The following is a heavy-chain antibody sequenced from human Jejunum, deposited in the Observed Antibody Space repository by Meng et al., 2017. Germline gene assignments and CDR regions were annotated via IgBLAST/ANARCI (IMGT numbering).Heavy chain of an antibody. CDR1: GYTFTSYA. CDR3: ARDNYDTASRFDY. CDR2: INTNNGNP. D-gene: IGHD3-22*01. Sequence: QVQLLQRGSEFKQPGASVKVASKASGYTFTSYAINWLRQAPGQGPEWMGWINTNNGNPTYAQGFTGRFVFSLDTSVSTAYVQISSLKVEDTAMYYCARDNYDTASRFDYWGQGTLVTVSS. V-gene: IGHV7-4-1*02. J-gene: IGHJ4*02.